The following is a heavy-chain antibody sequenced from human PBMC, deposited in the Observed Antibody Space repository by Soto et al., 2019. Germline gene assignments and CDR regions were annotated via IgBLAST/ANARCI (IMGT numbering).Heavy chain of an antibody. J-gene: IGHJ5*02. D-gene: IGHD3-10*01. V-gene: IGHV3-23*01. CDR3: VKNSGLFNT. Sequence: PGGSLRLSCAASGFPFSSTDMSWVRQAPGKGLEWVSTILDTGTTVFYAESVKGRFTVSRDNSNNTLYVQMNNLRADDTTVNYSVKNSGLFNTWGQGALVTVSS. CDR2: ILDTGTTV. CDR1: GFPFSSTD.